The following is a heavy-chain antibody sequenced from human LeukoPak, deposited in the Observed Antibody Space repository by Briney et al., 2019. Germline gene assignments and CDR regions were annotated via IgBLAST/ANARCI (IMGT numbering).Heavy chain of an antibody. J-gene: IGHJ6*02. CDR2: ISSSGSTI. CDR3: ARGPRYCSGGSCYRYGMDV. CDR1: GFTFSDYY. V-gene: IGHV3-11*01. D-gene: IGHD2-15*01. Sequence: GGSLSLSCAASGFTFSDYYMSWIRQAPGKGLEWVSYISSSGSTIYYADSVKGRFTISRDNAKNSLYLQMNSLRAEDTAVYYCARGPRYCSGGSCYRYGMDVWGQGTTVTVSS.